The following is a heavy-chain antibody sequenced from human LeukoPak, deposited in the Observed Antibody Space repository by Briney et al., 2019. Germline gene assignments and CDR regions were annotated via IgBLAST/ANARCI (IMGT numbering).Heavy chain of an antibody. CDR3: ARTKDYYDSGGLLDP. Sequence: ASVKVSCKASGYTFTSYYMHWVRQAPGQGLEWMGIINPSGGSTSYAQKFQGRVTMTRDTSTSTVYMELGNLRSEDTAVYYCARTKDYYDSGGLLDPWGQGTLVTVSS. CDR1: GYTFTSYY. V-gene: IGHV1-46*01. J-gene: IGHJ5*02. D-gene: IGHD3-22*01. CDR2: INPSGGST.